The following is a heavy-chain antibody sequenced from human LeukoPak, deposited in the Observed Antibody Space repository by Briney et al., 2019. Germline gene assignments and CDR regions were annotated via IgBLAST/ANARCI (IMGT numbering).Heavy chain of an antibody. Sequence: SETLSLTCTVSGGSISSYYWSWIRQPPGKGLEWIGYIYYSGSTNYNPSLKSRVTISVDTSKNQFSLKLSSVTAADTAVYYCAMSTAIAADRRYNYYYYYMDVWGKGTTVTISS. CDR2: IYYSGST. V-gene: IGHV4-59*01. CDR1: GGSISSYY. J-gene: IGHJ6*03. CDR3: AMSTAIAADRRYNYYYYYMDV. D-gene: IGHD6-13*01.